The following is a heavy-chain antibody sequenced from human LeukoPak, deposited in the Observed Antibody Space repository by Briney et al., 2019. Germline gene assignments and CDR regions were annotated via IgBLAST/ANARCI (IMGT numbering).Heavy chain of an antibody. Sequence: SETLSLTCTVSGGPISSSNFYWGWIRQPPGKGLEWIGTMFYRGNTYYNPSLKSRVTISLDTSKNQFSLNLSSVTAADTAVYYCAPPPYYYEANGYSVAWGQGTLVTVSS. CDR1: GGPISSSNFY. V-gene: IGHV4-39*07. J-gene: IGHJ5*02. CDR2: MFYRGNT. D-gene: IGHD3-22*01. CDR3: APPPYYYEANGYSVA.